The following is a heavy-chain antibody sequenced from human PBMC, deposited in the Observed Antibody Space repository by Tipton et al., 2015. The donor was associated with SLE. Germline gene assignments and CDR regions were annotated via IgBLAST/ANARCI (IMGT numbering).Heavy chain of an antibody. CDR1: GDSFSNHF. Sequence: TLSLTCTVSGDSFSNHFWSWIRQPPGKGLEWIGYMYRSGTTKYNPSLKSRVTISVDTSKNQFSLKLSSVTAADTAVYYCARGGDIVATRGWYYMDVWGKGTTVTVSS. CDR2: MYRSGTT. CDR3: ARGGDIVATRGWYYMDV. J-gene: IGHJ6*03. V-gene: IGHV4-59*08. D-gene: IGHD5-12*01.